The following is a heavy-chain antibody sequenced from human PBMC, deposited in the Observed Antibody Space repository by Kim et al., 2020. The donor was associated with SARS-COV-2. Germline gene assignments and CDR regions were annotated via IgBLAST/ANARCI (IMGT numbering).Heavy chain of an antibody. V-gene: IGHV3-53*01. D-gene: IGHD3-10*01. CDR3: ARGSLRGYYGMDV. J-gene: IGHJ6*02. Sequence: ADSVKGRFTNSRDTSKNTLYLQMNSLRAEDTAVYYCARGSLRGYYGMDVWGQGTTVTVSS.